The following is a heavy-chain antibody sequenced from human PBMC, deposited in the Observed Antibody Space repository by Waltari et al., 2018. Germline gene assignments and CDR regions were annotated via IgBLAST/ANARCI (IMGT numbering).Heavy chain of an antibody. CDR3: AKDSGYSMIRGRENS. CDR1: GFDYSSYA. J-gene: IGHJ4*02. CDR2: IDNSGETT. Sequence: VYLLESGGGLVQPGGSLRLSWVGSGFDYSSYAMSWVRQAPGKGLEWVSGIDNSGETTYYVGSVKGRFTISRDDSRNTVYLHMTTLRVDDTAVYYCAKDSGYSMIRGRENSWGQGTLVIVSS. D-gene: IGHD3-10*01. V-gene: IGHV3-23*05.